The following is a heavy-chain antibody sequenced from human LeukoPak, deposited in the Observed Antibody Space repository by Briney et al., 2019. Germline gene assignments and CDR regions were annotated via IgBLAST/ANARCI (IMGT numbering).Heavy chain of an antibody. V-gene: IGHV4-59*01. CDR1: GGSISSYY. J-gene: IGHJ4*02. CDR2: IYDSENT. CDR3: ARDSGRYFDWLFGI. Sequence: SETLSLTCNVSGGSISSYYWSWIRQPPGKGLEWIGYIYDSENTNYNPSLKSRVTISADTSKNQFSLKLSSVTAADTAVYYCARDSGRYFDWLFGIWGQGALVTVSS. D-gene: IGHD3-9*01.